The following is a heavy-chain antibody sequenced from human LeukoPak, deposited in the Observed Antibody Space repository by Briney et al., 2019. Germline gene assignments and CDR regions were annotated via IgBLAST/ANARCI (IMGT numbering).Heavy chain of an antibody. CDR2: ISASGART. J-gene: IGHJ4*02. V-gene: IGHV3-23*01. D-gene: IGHD3-10*01. Sequence: ETLSLTCTVSGDSINNFYWSWIRQPAGKGLEWISGISASGARTHYADSVKGRFIVSRDNSKNTVYLQMNTLRVEDTGVYYCAKGDYGSGVNDYWGQGALVTVSS. CDR1: GDSINNFY. CDR3: AKGDYGSGVNDY.